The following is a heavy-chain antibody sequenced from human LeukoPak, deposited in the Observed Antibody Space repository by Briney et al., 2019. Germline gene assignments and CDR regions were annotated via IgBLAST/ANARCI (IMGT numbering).Heavy chain of an antibody. CDR1: GGSINDSP. CDR3: ARDTSIHLGRWFDP. D-gene: IGHD3-16*01. V-gene: IGHV4-59*01. Sequence: SETLSLTCTVSGGSINDSPWSWIRQSPGQGLEWIGYIYYTGDSKYNPSLKSRVTISIDTSKNQFSLKLSSVTAADTAVYYCARDTSIHLGRWFDPWGQGTLVTVSS. J-gene: IGHJ5*02. CDR2: IYYTGDS.